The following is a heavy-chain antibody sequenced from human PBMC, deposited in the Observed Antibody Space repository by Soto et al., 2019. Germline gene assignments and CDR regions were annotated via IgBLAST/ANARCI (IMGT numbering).Heavy chain of an antibody. CDR2: INSDGSST. D-gene: IGHD1-7*01. CDR3: ARGKKDWNYVQSFDY. J-gene: IGHJ4*02. V-gene: IGHV3-74*01. CDR1: GFTFSSYW. Sequence: GGSLRLSCAASGFTFSSYWMHWVRQAPGKGLVWVSRINSDGSSTSYADSVKGRFTISRDNAKNTLYLQMNSLRAEDTAVYYCARGKKDWNYVQSFDYWGQGTLVTVSS.